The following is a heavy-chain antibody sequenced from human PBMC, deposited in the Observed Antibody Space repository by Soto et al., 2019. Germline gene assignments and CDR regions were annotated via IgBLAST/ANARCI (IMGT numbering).Heavy chain of an antibody. D-gene: IGHD1-7*01. V-gene: IGHV3-33*06. J-gene: IGHJ6*02. CDR2: IWYDGSNK. Sequence: GGSLRLSCAASGFTFSSYGMHWVRQAPGKGLEWVAVIWYDGSNKYYADSVKGRFTISRDNSKNTVYLQMNSLRGEDTAVYFCAKTLELRRYYYGMDVWGQGTTVTVSS. CDR3: AKTLELRRYYYGMDV. CDR1: GFTFSSYG.